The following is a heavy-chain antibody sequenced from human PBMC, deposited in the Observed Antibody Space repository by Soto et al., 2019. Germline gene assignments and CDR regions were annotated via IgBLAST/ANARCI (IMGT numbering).Heavy chain of an antibody. V-gene: IGHV3-30-3*01. Sequence: QEQLVESGGDVVQPGRSLTLSCAASGFTFSANAMHWVRQAPGKGLEWVAVIAYDGTIKIYRDSVKGRFTISRDDSKSTLYLQMNSLRPEDTPVYYFARDKIKGAPDYLDSWGQGTLVTVSS. CDR3: ARDKIKGAPDYLDS. J-gene: IGHJ4*02. CDR2: IAYDGTIK. D-gene: IGHD1-26*01. CDR1: GFTFSANA.